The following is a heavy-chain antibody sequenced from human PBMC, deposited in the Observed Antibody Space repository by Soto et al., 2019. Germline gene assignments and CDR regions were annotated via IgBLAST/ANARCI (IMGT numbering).Heavy chain of an antibody. J-gene: IGHJ4*02. CDR1: GYTFTTYS. CDR3: ARDDHMAGEDC. V-gene: IGHV1-3*04. D-gene: IGHD3-10*01. CDR2: INTGNGNT. Sequence: QVQLVQSGAEVKKPGASVEVSCKASGYTFTTYSMHWVRQTPGQRLEWMGWINTGNGNTIYSQKFQGRVTITRDTSASIVYMDLSRLRSEDTAVYYCARDDHMAGEDCWGQGTLVTVSS.